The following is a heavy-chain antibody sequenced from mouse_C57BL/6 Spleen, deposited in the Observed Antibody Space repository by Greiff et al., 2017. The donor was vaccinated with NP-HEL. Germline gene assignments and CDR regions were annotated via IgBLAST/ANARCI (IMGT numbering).Heavy chain of an antibody. CDR2: INPSSGYT. Sequence: VQLQQSGAELAQPGASVKLSCTASGYTFTSYWMHWVKQRPGQGLEWIGYINPSSGYTKYNQKFKDKATLTSDKSSSTAYMQLSSLTYEDSAVYYCARSYGSSYDAMDYWGQGTSVTVSS. J-gene: IGHJ4*01. D-gene: IGHD1-1*01. V-gene: IGHV1-7*01. CDR3: ARSYGSSYDAMDY. CDR1: GYTFTSYW.